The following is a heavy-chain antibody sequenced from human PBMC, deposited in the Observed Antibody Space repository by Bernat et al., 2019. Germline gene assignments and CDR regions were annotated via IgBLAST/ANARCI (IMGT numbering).Heavy chain of an antibody. D-gene: IGHD2-15*01. Sequence: QVQLVESGGGVVQPGRSLRLSCAASGFTFSSYGMHWVRQAPGKGLEWVAVIWYDGSNKYYADSMKGRFTISRDNSKNTLYLQMNSLRAEDTAVYYCAREMDCSGGSCYVDYWGQGTLVTVSS. V-gene: IGHV3-33*01. J-gene: IGHJ4*02. CDR3: AREMDCSGGSCYVDY. CDR2: IWYDGSNK. CDR1: GFTFSSYG.